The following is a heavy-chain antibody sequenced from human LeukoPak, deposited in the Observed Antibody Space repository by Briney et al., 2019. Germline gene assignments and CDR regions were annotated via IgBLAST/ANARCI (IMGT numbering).Heavy chain of an antibody. D-gene: IGHD2/OR15-2a*01. Sequence: GGSLRLSWEAPGFTFSDYYLGWIRQAPGRGLDGVSYISHSGSTIYYADSVKGRFSVFRDNAKNSLYLQMNSLRAEDTAVYYCARDSIARGNIGNDMDVWAMGPRSPSP. CDR1: GFTFSDYY. CDR3: ARDSIARGNIGNDMDV. J-gene: IGHJ6*03. V-gene: IGHV3-11*01. CDR2: ISHSGSTI.